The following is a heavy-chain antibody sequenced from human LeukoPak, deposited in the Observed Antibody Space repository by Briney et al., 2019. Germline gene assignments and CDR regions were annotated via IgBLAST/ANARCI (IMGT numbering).Heavy chain of an antibody. CDR3: AILPATDAYYYDRSGYYRPGVH. Sequence: SETLSLTCCVSGGSISSSHYYWGWIRQPPGKGLQWIGRVYYSGSTYYSPSLKSRVTISVDTSKNQFSLKLSSVTAADTAVYYCAILPATDAYYYDRSGYYRPGVHWGQGTLVSVSS. V-gene: IGHV4-39*07. CDR1: GGSISSSHYY. D-gene: IGHD3-22*01. CDR2: VYYSGST. J-gene: IGHJ4*02.